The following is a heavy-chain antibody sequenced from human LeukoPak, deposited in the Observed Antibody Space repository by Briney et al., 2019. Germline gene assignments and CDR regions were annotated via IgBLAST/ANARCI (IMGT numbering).Heavy chain of an antibody. V-gene: IGHV4-61*02. J-gene: IGHJ5*02. CDR3: ARRDTYYDFWSGYHNWFDP. D-gene: IGHD3-3*01. Sequence: PSQTLSLTCTVSGASISSSDYYWTWIRQPPGNGLEWIGRISTSGSTDYNPSLKSRVTISVDTSKNQFSLKLSSVTAADTAVYYCARRDTYYDFWSGYHNWFDPWGQGTLVTVSS. CDR1: GASISSSDYY. CDR2: ISTSGST.